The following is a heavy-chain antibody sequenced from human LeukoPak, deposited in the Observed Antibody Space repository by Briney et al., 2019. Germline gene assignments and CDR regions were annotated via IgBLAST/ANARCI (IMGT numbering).Heavy chain of an antibody. Sequence: GGSLRLSCAASGFTFSSYWMSWVRQTPGKGLEWVSNIKQNGSDKYYADSVKGRFTISRDNAKNSLYLQMNSLRAEDTAVYYCARVLWFGESNLDYWRQGTLDTVSS. CDR2: IKQNGSDK. CDR1: GFTFSSYW. J-gene: IGHJ4*02. CDR3: ARVLWFGESNLDY. D-gene: IGHD3-10*01. V-gene: IGHV3-7*01.